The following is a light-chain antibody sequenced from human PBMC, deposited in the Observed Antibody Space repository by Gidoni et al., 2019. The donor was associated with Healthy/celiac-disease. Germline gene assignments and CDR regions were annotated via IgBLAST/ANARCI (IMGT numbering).Light chain of an antibody. Sequence: IVLPPSPATLSLSPGERATLSCRASQSVSSYLAWYQQKPGQAPRLLIYDASNRATGSPARCSGSGSGTDFTLTISSLEPEDFAVYYCQQRSNWRAVTFGGGTKVEIK. CDR2: DAS. V-gene: IGKV3-11*01. CDR1: QSVSSY. CDR3: QQRSNWRAVT. J-gene: IGKJ4*01.